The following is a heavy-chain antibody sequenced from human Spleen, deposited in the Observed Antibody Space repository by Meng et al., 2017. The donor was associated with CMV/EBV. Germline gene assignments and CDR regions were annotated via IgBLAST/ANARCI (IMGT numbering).Heavy chain of an antibody. CDR3: ARLDNLGTASFDY. CDR1: SFSITTGYY. D-gene: IGHD6-13*01. CDR2: IYYSGST. J-gene: IGHJ4*02. V-gene: IGHV4-38-2*02. Sequence: ESLKISCTVSSFSITTGYYWGWIRQPPGKGLEWIGSIYYSGSTYYNPSLKSRVTISVDTSKNQFSLKLSSVTAADTAVHYCARLDNLGTASFDYWDQGTLVTVSS.